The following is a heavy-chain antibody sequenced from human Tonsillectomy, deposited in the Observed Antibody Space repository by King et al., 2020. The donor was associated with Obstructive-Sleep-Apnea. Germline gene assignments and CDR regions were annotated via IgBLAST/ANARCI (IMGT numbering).Heavy chain of an antibody. Sequence: VQLVESGGGVVQPGRSLRPSCAASGFTFSSYAMHWVRQAPGKGLEWVTVISYDGTNKYYADSVKGRFTMSRDNSKNTLYLQMNSLRAEDTAVYYCAKDIVAVAGSWYFDLWGRGTLVTVSS. CDR1: GFTFSSYA. CDR2: ISYDGTNK. CDR3: AKDIVAVAGSWYFDL. D-gene: IGHD6-13*01. V-gene: IGHV3-30*04. J-gene: IGHJ2*01.